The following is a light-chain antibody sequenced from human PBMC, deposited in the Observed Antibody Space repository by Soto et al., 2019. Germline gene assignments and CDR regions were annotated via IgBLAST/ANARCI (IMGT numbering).Light chain of an antibody. CDR2: DAC. CDR1: QDINKN. V-gene: IGKV1-33*01. J-gene: IGKJ5*01. CDR3: EQYESRLLS. Sequence: DIQMTQSPSSLSASVRDRVTITCQASQDINKNLIWYQQKPGKAPKLMIYDACDLETGVTSRLSGSGSGKGFIFTISRLQPEDFATYYCEQYESRLLSFGQGTRLEI.